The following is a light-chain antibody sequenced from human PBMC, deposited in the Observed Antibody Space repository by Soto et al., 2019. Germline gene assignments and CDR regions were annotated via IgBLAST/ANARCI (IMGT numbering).Light chain of an antibody. Sequence: IGVTLSPGALSLSQRERATLSCRASQSVSSSYLAWYQQKPGQAPRLLIYGASSRATGIPDRFTGSGSGTDFTLTISRLEPEDFAVFYCHQYGSSPQTFGQGTKVDI. CDR2: GAS. CDR3: HQYGSSPQT. J-gene: IGKJ1*01. V-gene: IGKV3-20*01. CDR1: QSVSSSY.